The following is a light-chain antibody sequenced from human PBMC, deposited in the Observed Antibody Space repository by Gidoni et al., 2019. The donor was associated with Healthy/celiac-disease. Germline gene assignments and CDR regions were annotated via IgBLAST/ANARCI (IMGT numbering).Light chain of an antibody. CDR2: GAS. Sequence: EIVLTHSPLPLSLSPGERATLSCRASQSVSSSYLAWYQQKPGQAPRLLIYGASSRATGIPDRCSGSGSGTDFTLTISRLEPEDFAVYYCQQYGSSPLTYTFGQGTKLEIK. CDR3: QQYGSSPLTYT. J-gene: IGKJ2*01. V-gene: IGKV3-20*01. CDR1: QSVSSSY.